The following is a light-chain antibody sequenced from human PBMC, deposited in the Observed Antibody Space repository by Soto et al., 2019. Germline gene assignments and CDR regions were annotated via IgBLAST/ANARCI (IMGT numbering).Light chain of an antibody. J-gene: IGLJ1*01. CDR3: SSYTSSSTFYV. CDR1: SSDVGGYNY. CDR2: EVS. V-gene: IGLV2-14*01. Sequence: QSALTQPASVSGSPGQSITISCTGTSSDVGGYNYVSWYQQHPGKASKLMIYEVSNRPSGVSNRFSGSKSGTTASLTISGLQAEDEADYYCSSYTSSSTFYVFGTGTKVTVL.